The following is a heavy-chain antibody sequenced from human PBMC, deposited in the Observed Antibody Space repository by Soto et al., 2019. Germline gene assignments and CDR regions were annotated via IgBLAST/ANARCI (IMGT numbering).Heavy chain of an antibody. V-gene: IGHV4-61*01. CDR3: ASGYCSSTSCPD. CDR2: IYYSGST. J-gene: IGHJ4*02. CDR1: GGSVSSGSYY. Sequence: SETLSLTCTVSGGSVSSGSYYWSWIRQPPGKGLGWIGYIYYSGSTNYNPSLKSRVTISVDTSKNQFSLKLRSDDTAVYYCASGYCSSTSCPDWGQGTLVTVSS. D-gene: IGHD2-2*01.